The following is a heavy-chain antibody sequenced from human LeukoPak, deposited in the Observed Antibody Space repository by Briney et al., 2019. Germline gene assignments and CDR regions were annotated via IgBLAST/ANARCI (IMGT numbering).Heavy chain of an antibody. CDR1: GFTFSNYA. V-gene: IGHV3-23*01. J-gene: IGHJ4*02. CDR2: ISPSGETT. D-gene: IGHD4-11*01. CDR3: AKDLDYSNHYFDY. Sequence: PGGSLRLSCAASGFTFSNYAMSWVRQAPGEGLGWVSAISPSGETTYYADSVRGRFTISRDNSKNTLYLQMNSLRAEDTAVYYCAKDLDYSNHYFDYWGQGTLVTVSS.